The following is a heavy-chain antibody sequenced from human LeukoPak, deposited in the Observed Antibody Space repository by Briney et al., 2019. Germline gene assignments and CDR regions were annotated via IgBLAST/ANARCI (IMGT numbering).Heavy chain of an antibody. J-gene: IGHJ4*02. CDR3: ARDKGYYGPGSYGFDY. CDR2: IIPIFGSS. Sequence: GASVKVSCKASGGTFNNYAINWVRQAPGQGLEWMGGIIPIFGSSNYAQKFQGRVTITADESTTTAYMELSSLRSEDTAVYYCARDKGYYGPGSYGFDYWGQGTLVTVSS. CDR1: GGTFNNYA. V-gene: IGHV1-69*13. D-gene: IGHD3-10*01.